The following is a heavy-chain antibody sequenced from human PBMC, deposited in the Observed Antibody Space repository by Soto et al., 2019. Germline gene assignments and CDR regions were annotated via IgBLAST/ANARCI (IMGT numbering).Heavy chain of an antibody. CDR1: GYAFTSYG. D-gene: IGHD6-25*01. J-gene: IGHJ4*02. CDR3: AADRGIAAGGTDY. V-gene: IGHV1-18*01. Sequence: ASVKVSCKASGYAFTSYGISWVRQAPGQGLEWMGWISTYSGVTNSAQKFQGRLTMTTDTSTSTAYMDLRSLRSDDSAVYFCAADRGIAAGGTDYWGQGTLVTVSS. CDR2: ISTYSGVT.